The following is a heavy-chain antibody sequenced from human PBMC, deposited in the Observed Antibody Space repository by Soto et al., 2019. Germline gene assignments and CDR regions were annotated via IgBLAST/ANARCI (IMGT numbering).Heavy chain of an antibody. CDR2: IYPGDSDT. CDR1: GYTFTNYW. J-gene: IGHJ6*02. CDR3: AASIFYYGMDV. V-gene: IGHV5-51*01. Sequence: PGESLKISCKGSGYTFTNYWIGVVRQMPGKGLEWMGIIYPGDSDTKYNPSFQGQVTISANKSITTTYLRWTSLKASDTAIYYCAASIFYYGMDVWGQGTTVTVSS.